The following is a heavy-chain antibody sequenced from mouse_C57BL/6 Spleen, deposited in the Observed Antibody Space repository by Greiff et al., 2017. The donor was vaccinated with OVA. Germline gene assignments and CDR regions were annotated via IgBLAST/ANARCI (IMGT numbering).Heavy chain of an antibody. J-gene: IGHJ2*01. CDR3: AMGITTVVATDDY. V-gene: IGHV1-74*01. CDR2: IHPSDSDT. Sequence: VQLQQPGAELVKPGASVKVSCKASGYTFTSYWMHWVKQRPGPGLEWIGRIHPSDSDTNYNQKFKGKATLTVDKSSSTAYMQLSSLTSEDSAVYYVAMGITTVVATDDYWGQGTTLTVSS. CDR1: GYTFTSYW. D-gene: IGHD1-1*01.